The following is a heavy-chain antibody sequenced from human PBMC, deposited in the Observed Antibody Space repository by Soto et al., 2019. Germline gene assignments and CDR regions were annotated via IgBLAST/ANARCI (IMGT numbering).Heavy chain of an antibody. Sequence: SETLSLTCTVSGGSISSGGYYWSWIRQHPGKGLEWIGYIYYSGSTYYNPSLKSRVTISVDTSKNQFSLKLSSVTAADTAVYYCAREVSTFGGVIKLNYFDYWGQGTLVTVSS. CDR1: GGSISSGGYY. J-gene: IGHJ4*02. CDR2: IYYSGST. CDR3: AREVSTFGGVIKLNYFDY. D-gene: IGHD3-16*02. V-gene: IGHV4-31*03.